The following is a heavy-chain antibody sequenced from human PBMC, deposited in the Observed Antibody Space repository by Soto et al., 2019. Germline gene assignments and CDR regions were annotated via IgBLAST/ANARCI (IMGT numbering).Heavy chain of an antibody. CDR3: ARARGALRTSQLSNWFDP. D-gene: IGHD2-2*01. J-gene: IGHJ5*02. CDR2: INPNSGGT. V-gene: IGHV1-2*02. CDR1: GYTFTGYY. Sequence: ASVKVSCKASGYTFTGYYMHWVRQAPGQGLEWMGWINPNSGGTNYAQKFQGRVTMTRDTSISTAYMELSRLRSDDTAVYYCARARGALRTSQLSNWFDPWGQGTLVTVSS.